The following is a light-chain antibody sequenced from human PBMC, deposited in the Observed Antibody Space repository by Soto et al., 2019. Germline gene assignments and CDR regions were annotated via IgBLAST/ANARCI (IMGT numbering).Light chain of an antibody. V-gene: IGKV1-5*03. J-gene: IGKJ1*01. Sequence: DVQMTQSPSTLSASVGDRVTITCRASQSISSWLAWYQQKPGKAPKLLIYKASSLESGVPSRFSSSGSGTEIPLTSSSLQPDDFATYYYQQYNTYWTFGQGTKVEIK. CDR3: QQYNTYWT. CDR2: KAS. CDR1: QSISSW.